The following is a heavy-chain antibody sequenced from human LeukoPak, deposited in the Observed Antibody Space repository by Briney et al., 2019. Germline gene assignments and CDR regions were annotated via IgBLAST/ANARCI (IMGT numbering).Heavy chain of an antibody. V-gene: IGHV3-73*01. CDR1: TFTFSDSA. CDR3: TRFRDVGIAARPDSAAFDI. J-gene: IGHJ3*02. Sequence: GGSLRLSCAASTFTFSDSAMHWVRQASGKGLEWVGRIRNKANSYATAYAASVKGRFTISRDDSKNTAYLQMNSLKTEDTAVYYCTRFRDVGIAARPDSAAFDIWGQGTMVTVSS. D-gene: IGHD6-6*01. CDR2: IRNKANSYAT.